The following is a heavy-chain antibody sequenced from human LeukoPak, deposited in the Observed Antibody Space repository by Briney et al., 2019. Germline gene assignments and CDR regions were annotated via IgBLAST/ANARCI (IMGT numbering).Heavy chain of an antibody. V-gene: IGHV3-7*03. CDR1: GFTFSSYW. D-gene: IGHD3-3*01. J-gene: IGHJ4*02. CDR3: ARVLIIATEFWDY. CDR2: IKQGGSEK. Sequence: GGSLRLSCAASGFTFSSYWMSWVRQAPGKGLEWVANIKQGGSEKYYVDSVKGRFTISRDNAKNSLYLQMNSLRAEDTAVYYCARVLIIATEFWDYWGQGTLVTVSS.